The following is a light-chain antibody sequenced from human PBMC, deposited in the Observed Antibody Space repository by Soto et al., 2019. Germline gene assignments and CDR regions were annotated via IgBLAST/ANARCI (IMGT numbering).Light chain of an antibody. CDR3: SSYTIRNTWV. V-gene: IGLV2-14*01. CDR1: SSDVGGYKY. J-gene: IGLJ3*02. CDR2: EVS. Sequence: QSALTQPASVSGSPGQSITISCTGTSSDVGGYKYVSWYQQYPGKAPKLMIYEVSNRPSGVSDRFSGSKSGNTASLTISGLQAEDEADYYCSSYTIRNTWVFGGGTKVTVL.